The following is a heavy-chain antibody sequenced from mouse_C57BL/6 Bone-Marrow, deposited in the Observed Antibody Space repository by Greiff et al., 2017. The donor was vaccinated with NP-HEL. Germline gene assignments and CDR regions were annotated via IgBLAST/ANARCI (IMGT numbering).Heavy chain of an antibody. V-gene: IGHV2-2*01. J-gene: IGHJ4*01. CDR3: ARKRYYGSMDY. D-gene: IGHD1-1*01. CDR1: GFSFTSYG. Sequence: VQGVESGPGLVQPSQSLSITCTVSGFSFTSYGVHWVRQSPGKGLEWLGVIWSGGSTDYYAAFISSLSIRKDKSKSKVFFKMNSLRADDTAIYYCARKRYYGSMDYWGQGTSVTVSS. CDR2: IWSGGST.